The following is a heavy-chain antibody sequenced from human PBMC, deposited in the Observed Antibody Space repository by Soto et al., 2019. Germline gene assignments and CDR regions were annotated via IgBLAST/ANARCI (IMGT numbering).Heavy chain of an antibody. Sequence: SGPTLVNPTESLTLNCTVSGFSLSNAGLGVSWIRQPPGKALEWLAHIFSNDEKSYSTSLKSRLTISKDTSKSQVVLTMTNMDPVDTATYYCASTYSTSWYWFDPWGQGTLVTVSS. CDR2: IFSNDEK. D-gene: IGHD6-13*01. CDR3: ASTYSTSWYWFDP. J-gene: IGHJ5*02. V-gene: IGHV2-26*04. CDR1: GFSLSNAGLG.